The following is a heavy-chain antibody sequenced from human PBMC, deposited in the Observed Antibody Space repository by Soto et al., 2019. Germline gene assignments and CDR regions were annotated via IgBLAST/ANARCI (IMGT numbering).Heavy chain of an antibody. V-gene: IGHV1-69*01. CDR3: ARTGGTYYFDH. J-gene: IGHJ4*02. D-gene: IGHD1-26*01. Sequence: QVQLVQFGAEVRKPGSSVNVSCKASGTTFSTHGIHWVRQAPGQGLEWMGGFVPMFSSSNYAQKFQGRLTIVADETTNSVYMELNSLRVDDSAIYYCARTGGTYYFDHWGQGTLVTVSS. CDR2: FVPMFSSS. CDR1: GTTFSTHG.